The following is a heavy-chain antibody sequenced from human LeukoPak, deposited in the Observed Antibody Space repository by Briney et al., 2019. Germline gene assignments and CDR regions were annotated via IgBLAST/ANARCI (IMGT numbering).Heavy chain of an antibody. D-gene: IGHD6-6*01. J-gene: IGHJ4*02. Sequence: PGGSLRLSRAASGFTVSSNYMSWVRQAPGKGLEWISVIYSGGSTYYADSVKGRFTISRDNSKNTLYLQMNSLRAEDTAVYYCARDLGMKQLGGSDYWGQGTLVTVSS. CDR1: GFTVSSNY. CDR3: ARDLGMKQLGGSDY. V-gene: IGHV3-66*02. CDR2: IYSGGST.